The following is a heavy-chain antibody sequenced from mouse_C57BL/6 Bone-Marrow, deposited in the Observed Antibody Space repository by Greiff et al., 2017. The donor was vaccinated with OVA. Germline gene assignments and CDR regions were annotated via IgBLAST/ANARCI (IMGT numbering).Heavy chain of an antibody. J-gene: IGHJ1*03. CDR3: ARERDFDV. Sequence: EVQVVESGPGLVKPSQSLSLTCSVTGYSITSGYYWNWIRQFPGNKLEWMGYISYDGSNNYNPSLKNRISITRDTSKNQFFLKLNSVTTEDTATYYCARERDFDVWGTGTTVTVSS. V-gene: IGHV3-6*01. CDR2: ISYDGSN. CDR1: GYSITSGYY.